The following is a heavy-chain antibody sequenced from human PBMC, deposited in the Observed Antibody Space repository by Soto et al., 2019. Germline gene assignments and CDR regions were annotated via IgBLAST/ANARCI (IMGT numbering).Heavy chain of an antibody. D-gene: IGHD6-13*01. V-gene: IGHV3-33*01. CDR3: ARESKGAAGIAARDRYCFEY. J-gene: IGHJ4*02. CDR2: IWYDGSNK. CDR1: GFTFSSYG. Sequence: GGSLRLSCAASGFTFSSYGMHWVRQAPGKGLEWVAVIWYDGSNKYYADSVKGRFTISRDNSKNTLYLQMNSLRAEDTAVYYWARESKGAAGIAARDRYCFEYCGQGALVTVP.